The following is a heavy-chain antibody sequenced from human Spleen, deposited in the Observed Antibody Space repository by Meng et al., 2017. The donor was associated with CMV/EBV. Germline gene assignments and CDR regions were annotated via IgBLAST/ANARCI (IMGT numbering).Heavy chain of an antibody. V-gene: IGHV5-51*01. CDR1: GYRFSSYW. Sequence: GESLKISCKGSGYRFSSYWIGWVRQMPGKGLEWMGIIYPGDSDTRYSPSLQGQVTITADKSINTAYLQWRSLKASDTAMYYCARLWGGFDYWGQGTLVTVSS. CDR2: IYPGDSDT. J-gene: IGHJ4*02. CDR3: ARLWGGFDY. D-gene: IGHD3-10*01.